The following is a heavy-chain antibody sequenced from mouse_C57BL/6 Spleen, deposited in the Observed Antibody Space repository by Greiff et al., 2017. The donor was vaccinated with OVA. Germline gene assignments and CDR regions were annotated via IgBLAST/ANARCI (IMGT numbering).Heavy chain of an antibody. J-gene: IGHJ4*01. CDR3: AKTGDPYAMDY. CDR1: GFSLTSYG. Sequence: VKLMESGPGLVQPSQSLSITCTVSGFSLTSYGVHWVRQSPGKGLEWLGVIWRGGSTDYNAAFMSRLSITRDNSKSQVFFKMNSLQADDTAIYYCAKTGDPYAMDYWGQGTSVTVSS. CDR2: IWRGGST. V-gene: IGHV2-5*01.